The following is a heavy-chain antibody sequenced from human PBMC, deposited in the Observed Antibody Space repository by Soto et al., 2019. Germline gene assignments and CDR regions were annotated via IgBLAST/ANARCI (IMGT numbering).Heavy chain of an antibody. CDR1: GCTFTSYA. J-gene: IGHJ6*02. V-gene: IGHV1-3*01. CDR3: ASSYSNYALIDYYYYGMDV. CDR2: INAGNGNT. Sequence: ASVKVSCKASGCTFTSYAMHWVRQAPGQRLEWMGWINAGNGNTKYSQKFQGRVTITRDTSASTAYMELSSLRSEDTAVYYCASSYSNYALIDYYYYGMDVWGQGTPVTV. D-gene: IGHD4-4*01.